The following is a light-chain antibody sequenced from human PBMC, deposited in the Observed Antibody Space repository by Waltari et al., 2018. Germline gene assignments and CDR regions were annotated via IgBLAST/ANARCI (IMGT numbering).Light chain of an antibody. Sequence: DIQMTQAPSSLSASVGDRVTITCQASHDINKNLNWFQQKPGKAPKVLIFDSSNLRTGVPLRFSGSGSRTRFTFTISSLQPEDVATYYCQQYKNVPLSFGGGTKVEMK. J-gene: IGKJ4*01. CDR3: QQYKNVPLS. CDR2: DSS. CDR1: HDINKN. V-gene: IGKV1-33*01.